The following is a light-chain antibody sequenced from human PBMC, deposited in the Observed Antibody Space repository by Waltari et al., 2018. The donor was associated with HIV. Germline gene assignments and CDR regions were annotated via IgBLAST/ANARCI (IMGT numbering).Light chain of an antibody. CDR3: QSYGYDTWL. Sequence: FMLTQPHSVSESPGQTVTISCTRSSGSIASNYVKWYQQRTGSAPSTVIYENDRRPSGVPDRISGSIDRSSNSASLTISGLKTDDESDYYCQSYGYDTWLFGGGTKLTVL. CDR2: END. V-gene: IGLV6-57*03. J-gene: IGLJ3*02. CDR1: SGSIASNY.